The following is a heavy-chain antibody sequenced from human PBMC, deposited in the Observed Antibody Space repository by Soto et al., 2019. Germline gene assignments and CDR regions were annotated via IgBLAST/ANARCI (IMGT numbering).Heavy chain of an antibody. V-gene: IGHV4-59*08. CDR1: GGSISSYY. CDR2: IYYSGST. CDR3: ARQGVWFGGKHDGYYYMDV. D-gene: IGHD3-10*01. J-gene: IGHJ6*03. Sequence: SETLSLTCTVSGGSISSYYWSWIRQPPGKGLEWIGYIYYSGSTNYNPSLKSRVTISVDTTKNQFSLKLSSVTAADTAVYYCARQGVWFGGKHDGYYYMDVWGKGTTVTVSS.